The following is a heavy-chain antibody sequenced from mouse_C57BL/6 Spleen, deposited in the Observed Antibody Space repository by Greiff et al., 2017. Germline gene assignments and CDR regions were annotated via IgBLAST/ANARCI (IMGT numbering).Heavy chain of an antibody. CDR1: GYTFTSYW. V-gene: IGHV1-55*01. Sequence: QVQLQQPGAELVKPGASVKMSCKASGYTFTSYWITWVKQRPGQGLEWIGDIYPGSGSTNYNEKFKSKATLTVDTSSSTAYMQLSSLTSDDAAVYYCAGEGTHYYGGHYFGDWGQGTTLTVAA. CDR3: AGEGTHYYGGHYFGD. D-gene: IGHD1-2*01. J-gene: IGHJ2*01. CDR2: IYPGSGST.